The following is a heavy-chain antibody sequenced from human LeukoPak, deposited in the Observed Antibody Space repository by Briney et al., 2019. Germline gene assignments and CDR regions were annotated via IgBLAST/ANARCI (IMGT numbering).Heavy chain of an antibody. V-gene: IGHV1-69*13. CDR2: IIPIFGTA. D-gene: IGHD3-3*01. Sequence: ASVKVSCKASGGTFSSYAISWVRQAPGQGLEWMEGIIPIFGTANYAQKFQGRVTITADESTSTAYMELSSLRSEDTAVYYCARSRPDENVLRFFPYYYGMDVWGQGTTVTVSS. CDR1: GGTFSSYA. J-gene: IGHJ6*02. CDR3: ARSRPDENVLRFFPYYYGMDV.